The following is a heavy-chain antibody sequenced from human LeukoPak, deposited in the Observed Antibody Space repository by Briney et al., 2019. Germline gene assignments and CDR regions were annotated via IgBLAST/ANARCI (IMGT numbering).Heavy chain of an antibody. J-gene: IGHJ3*02. V-gene: IGHV4-59*12. Sequence: SETLSLTCTVSGGSISSYYWSWIRQPPGKGLEWIGYIYYSGSTNYNPSLKSRVTMSVDTSKNQFSLKLSSVTAADTAVYYCASSYDSSGPDAFDIWGQGTMVTVSS. CDR1: GGSISSYY. D-gene: IGHD3-22*01. CDR2: IYYSGST. CDR3: ASSYDSSGPDAFDI.